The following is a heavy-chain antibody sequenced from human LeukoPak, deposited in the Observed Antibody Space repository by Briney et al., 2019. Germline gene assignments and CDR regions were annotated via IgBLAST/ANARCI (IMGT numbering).Heavy chain of an antibody. J-gene: IGHJ4*02. Sequence: VGSLRLSCAASGFTFSSYAMHWVRQAPGKGLEWVAVISYDGRDKYYAVSVKGRFAISRDNSKNTLYLQMNSLRAEDTAVYYCARELERTLDYWGQGTLVTVPP. V-gene: IGHV3-30*09. CDR2: ISYDGRDK. CDR1: GFTFSSYA. CDR3: ARELERTLDY. D-gene: IGHD1-1*01.